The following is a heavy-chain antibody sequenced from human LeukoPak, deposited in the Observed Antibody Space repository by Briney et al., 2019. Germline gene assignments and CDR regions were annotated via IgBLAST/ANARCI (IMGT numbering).Heavy chain of an antibody. J-gene: IGHJ4*02. V-gene: IGHV3-15*07. CDR2: IKSKTDGGTT. D-gene: IGHD4-17*01. CDR3: TTEYLVTTDYYFDY. Sequence: GGSLRLSCAASGFTFSNAWMNWVRQAPGKGLEWVGRIKSKTDGGTTDYAAPVKGRFTISRDDSKNTLYLQMNSLKTEDTAVYYCTTEYLVTTDYYFDYWGQGTLVTVCS. CDR1: GFTFSNAW.